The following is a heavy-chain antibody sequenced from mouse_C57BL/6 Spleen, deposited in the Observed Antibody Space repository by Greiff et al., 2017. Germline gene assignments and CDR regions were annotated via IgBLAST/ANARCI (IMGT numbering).Heavy chain of an antibody. CDR2: INPNNGGT. CDR1: GYTFTDYN. J-gene: IGHJ1*03. V-gene: IGHV1-18*01. CDR3: AAYYGSTHWYFDV. Sequence: VQLQQSGPELVKPGASVKIPCKASGYTFTDYNMDWVKQSHGKSLEWIGDINPNNGGTIYNQKFKGKATLTVDKSSSTAYMELRSLTSADTAVYYCAAYYGSTHWYFDVWGTGTTVTVAS. D-gene: IGHD1-1*01.